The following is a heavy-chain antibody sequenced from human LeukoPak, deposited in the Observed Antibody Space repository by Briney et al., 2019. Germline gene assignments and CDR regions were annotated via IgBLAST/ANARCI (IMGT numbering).Heavy chain of an antibody. CDR1: GFTFSSYW. Sequence: GGSLRLSCAASGFTFSSYWMHWVRQAPGKGLVWVSRINSDGSSTSYADSVKGRFTISRDNAKNTLYLQMNSLRAEDTAVYYCARSYYDFWSGYYPYYFDYWGQGTLVTVSS. CDR2: INSDGSST. J-gene: IGHJ4*02. D-gene: IGHD3-3*01. CDR3: ARSYYDFWSGYYPYYFDY. V-gene: IGHV3-74*01.